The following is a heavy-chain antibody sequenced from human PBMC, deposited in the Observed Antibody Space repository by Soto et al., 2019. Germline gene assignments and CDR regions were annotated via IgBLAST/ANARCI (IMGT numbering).Heavy chain of an antibody. J-gene: IGHJ4*02. CDR1: GASVSSGNHY. D-gene: IGHD6-19*01. CDR2: IYHSGIT. Sequence: PSETLSLTCTVSGASVSSGNHYWSWIRQSPGKGLEWIGYIYHSGITNYNPSLKSRATISADTSRNQFSLKVSSVTAADTAVYYCARGWDANSWGQGTLVTVSS. V-gene: IGHV4-61*01. CDR3: ARGWDANS.